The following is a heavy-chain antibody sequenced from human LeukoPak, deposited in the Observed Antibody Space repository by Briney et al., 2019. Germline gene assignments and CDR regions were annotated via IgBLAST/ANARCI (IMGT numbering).Heavy chain of an antibody. CDR3: VRSRASVRTSDI. CDR1: GGSISGYS. V-gene: IGHV4-34*01. CDR2: INHSGSS. Sequence: SETLSLTCAVFGGSISGYSWNWIRQPPGKGLEWIGEINHSGSSTYNPSLKSRVTMSVDMSKNQFSLKLSSMTAADTAVYYCVRSRASVRTSDIWGQGTMVIVSS. J-gene: IGHJ3*02. D-gene: IGHD3-10*01.